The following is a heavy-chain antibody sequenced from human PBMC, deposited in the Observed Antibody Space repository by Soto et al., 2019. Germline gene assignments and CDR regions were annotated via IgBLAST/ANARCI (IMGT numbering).Heavy chain of an antibody. CDR1: GFTFDDYA. D-gene: IGHD4-17*01. Sequence: VQLVESGGGLVQPGRSLRLSCAASGFTFDDYAMHWVRQDPGKGLEGVSGISWNSGSIGYADSVKGRFTISRDNAKNSLYLQMNSLRAEDTAVYYCTRHGSGDYFLFDPWGQGTLVTVSS. J-gene: IGHJ5*02. CDR2: ISWNSGSI. CDR3: TRHGSGDYFLFDP. V-gene: IGHV3-9*01.